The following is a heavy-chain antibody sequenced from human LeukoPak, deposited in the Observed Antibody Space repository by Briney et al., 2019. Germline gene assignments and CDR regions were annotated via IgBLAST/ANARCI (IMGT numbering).Heavy chain of an antibody. Sequence: ASVKVSCKASGYTFTSYGVSWVRQAPGQGLEWMGWISGYNGYTNYAQKFQFRVTMTTDTSTSTAYMELRSLTSDDTAVYYCARDKAVTTELTQYFHHWGQGTLVTVSS. CDR2: ISGYNGYT. V-gene: IGHV1-18*01. J-gene: IGHJ1*01. CDR3: ARDKAVTTELTQYFHH. D-gene: IGHD4-11*01. CDR1: GYTFTSYG.